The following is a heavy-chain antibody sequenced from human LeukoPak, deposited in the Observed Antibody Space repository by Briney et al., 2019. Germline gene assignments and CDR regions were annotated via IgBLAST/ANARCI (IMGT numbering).Heavy chain of an antibody. Sequence: SETLSLTCTVSGGSISSYYWNWIRQAPGKGLEWIGYIYYSGTTDYNPSLKSRVTMSVDTSKNQFSLKLRSVTAADTALYYCAREMGVVTAHGIDVWGQGTTVTVSS. D-gene: IGHD4-23*01. J-gene: IGHJ6*02. CDR3: AREMGVVTAHGIDV. V-gene: IGHV4-59*12. CDR2: IYYSGTT. CDR1: GGSISSYY.